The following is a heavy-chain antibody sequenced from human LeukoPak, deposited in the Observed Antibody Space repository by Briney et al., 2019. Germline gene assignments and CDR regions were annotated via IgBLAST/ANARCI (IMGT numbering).Heavy chain of an antibody. Sequence: PGRSLRLSCAASGFTFSSYGMHWVRQAPGKGLEWVAVIWYDGTNKYYADSVKGRFTISRDNSKNTLYLQMNSLRAEDTAVYYCAKDLNSGSLDYWRQGTLVTVSS. V-gene: IGHV3-33*06. CDR3: AKDLNSGSLDY. D-gene: IGHD1-26*01. CDR2: IWYDGTNK. CDR1: GFTFSSYG. J-gene: IGHJ4*02.